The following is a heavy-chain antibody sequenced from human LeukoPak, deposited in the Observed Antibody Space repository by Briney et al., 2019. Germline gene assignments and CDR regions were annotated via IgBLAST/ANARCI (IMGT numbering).Heavy chain of an antibody. J-gene: IGHJ4*02. CDR2: ISYDGSNK. D-gene: IGHD2-21*02. V-gene: IGHV3-30*18. CDR3: AKTSAPNIVVVTAMFDY. CDR1: GFTFSSFD. Sequence: LSGGSLRLSCAASGFTFSSFDIHWVRQAPGKGLEWVAVISYDGSNKYYADSVKGRFTISRDNSKNTLYLQMNSLRAEDTAVYYCAKTSAPNIVVVTAMFDYWGQGTLVTVSS.